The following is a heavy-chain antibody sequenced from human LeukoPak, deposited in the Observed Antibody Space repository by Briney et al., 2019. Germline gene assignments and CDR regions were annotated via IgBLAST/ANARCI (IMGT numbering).Heavy chain of an antibody. CDR3: ARGPYDSSGYYYGRTFYFDY. CDR2: IIPILGIA. Sequence: SVKVSRKASGGTFSSYAISGVRQAPGQGVEGMGRIIPILGIANYAQKFQGRVTITADKSTSTAYMALSSLRSEDTAVYYCARGPYDSSGYYYGRTFYFDYWGQGTLVTVSS. V-gene: IGHV1-69*04. D-gene: IGHD3-22*01. J-gene: IGHJ4*02. CDR1: GGTFSSYA.